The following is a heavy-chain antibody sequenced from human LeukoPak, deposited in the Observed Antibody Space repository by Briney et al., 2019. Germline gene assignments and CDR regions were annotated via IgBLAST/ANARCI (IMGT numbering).Heavy chain of an antibody. Sequence: PGASLSLSCAASGFTFSNYAMNWVRQAPGKGLEWVSATSGSGGSTYYADSVKGRFTISRDNSKNTVYLQMNSLRAEDTAVYYCAKVLDYYYYGMDVWGQGTTVTVSS. CDR3: AKVLDYYYYGMDV. CDR1: GFTFSNYA. V-gene: IGHV3-23*01. CDR2: TSGSGGST. J-gene: IGHJ6*02.